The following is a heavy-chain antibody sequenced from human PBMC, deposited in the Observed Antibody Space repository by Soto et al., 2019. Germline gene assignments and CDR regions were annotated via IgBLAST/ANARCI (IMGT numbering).Heavy chain of an antibody. CDR3: AKDYDILTGLGWFDP. D-gene: IGHD3-9*01. Sequence: EVQLLESGGGLVQPGGSLRLSCAASGFTFSSYAMSWVRQAPGKGLEWVSAISGSGGSTYYADSVKGRFTISRDNSKNTRYLQMNSLRAEDTAVYYCAKDYDILTGLGWFDPWGQGTLVTVSS. V-gene: IGHV3-23*01. J-gene: IGHJ5*02. CDR2: ISGSGGST. CDR1: GFTFSSYA.